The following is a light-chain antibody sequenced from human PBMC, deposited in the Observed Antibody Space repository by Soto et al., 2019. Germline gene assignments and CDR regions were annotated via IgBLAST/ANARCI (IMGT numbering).Light chain of an antibody. V-gene: IGKV3-11*01. J-gene: IGKJ5*01. CDR1: QSVSSEY. Sequence: IMLTQSPGTLSLSPGERATLTCRASQSVSSEYLAWYQQRPDQAPRLLFYDASNRATGIPARFSGSGSGTDFTLTISSLEPEDFAVYYCQQRSNWPITFGQGTRLETK. CDR2: DAS. CDR3: QQRSNWPIT.